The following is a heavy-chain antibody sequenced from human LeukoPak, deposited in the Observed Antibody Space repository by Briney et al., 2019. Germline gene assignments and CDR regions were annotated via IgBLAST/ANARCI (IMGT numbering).Heavy chain of an antibody. Sequence: SETLSLTCTVSGGSISSNYWSWIRQPPGKGLEWIGYVYYSGSTNYNPSLKSRVTISVDTSKNQFSLKLSSVTAADTAVYYCAREVPSGVFWSGNDIFDYWGQGTLVTVSS. J-gene: IGHJ4*02. V-gene: IGHV4-59*01. CDR2: VYYSGST. D-gene: IGHD3-3*01. CDR1: GGSISSNY. CDR3: AREVPSGVFWSGNDIFDY.